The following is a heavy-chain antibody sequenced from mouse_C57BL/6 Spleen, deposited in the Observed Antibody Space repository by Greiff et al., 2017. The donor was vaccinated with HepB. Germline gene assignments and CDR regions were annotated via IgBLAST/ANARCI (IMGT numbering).Heavy chain of an antibody. CDR2: INPNNGGT. Sequence: EVQLQQSGPELVKPGASVKISCKASGYTFTDYYMNWVKQSHGKSLEWIGDINPNNGGTSYNQKFKGKATLTVDKSSSTAYMELRSLTSEASAVYYCARAYDYDGAWCAYWGQGTLVTVSA. CDR1: GYTFTDYY. D-gene: IGHD2-4*01. CDR3: ARAYDYDGAWCAY. J-gene: IGHJ3*01. V-gene: IGHV1-26*01.